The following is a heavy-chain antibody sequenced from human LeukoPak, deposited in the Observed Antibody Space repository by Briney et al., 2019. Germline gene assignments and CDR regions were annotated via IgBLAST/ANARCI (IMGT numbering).Heavy chain of an antibody. J-gene: IGHJ4*02. Sequence: GASVKVSCKASDYTFTNYGITWVRQAPGQGLEWMGWISAYNGNTNYAQKLQGRVTMTTDTSTSTAYMELRSLRSDDTAVYYCARDLFRYCSGGSCQFFDYWGQGTLVTVSS. D-gene: IGHD2-15*01. CDR1: DYTFTNYG. V-gene: IGHV1-18*01. CDR3: ARDLFRYCSGGSCQFFDY. CDR2: ISAYNGNT.